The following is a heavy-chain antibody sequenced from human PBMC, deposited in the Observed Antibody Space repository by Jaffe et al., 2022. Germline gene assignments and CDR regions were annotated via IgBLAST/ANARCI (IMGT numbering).Heavy chain of an antibody. V-gene: IGHV2-5*02. CDR1: GFSLSTSGVG. CDR2: IYWDDDK. J-gene: IGHJ4*02. D-gene: IGHD2-2*01. Sequence: QITLKESGPTLVKPTQTLTLTCTFSGFSLSTSGVGVGWIRQPPGKALEWLALIYWDDDKRYSPSLKSRLTITKDTSKNQVVLTMTNMDPVDTATYYCAHTVVPAASASGIAAAAFDYWGQGTLVTVSS. CDR3: AHTVVPAASASGIAAAAFDY.